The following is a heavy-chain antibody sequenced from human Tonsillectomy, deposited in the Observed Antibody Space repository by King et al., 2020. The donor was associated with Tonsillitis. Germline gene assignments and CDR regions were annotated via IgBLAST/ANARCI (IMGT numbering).Heavy chain of an antibody. CDR3: ARAYRVSGSYFFDY. Sequence: TLKESGPALVKPTQTLTLTCTFSGFSLSTSGMCVGWIRQPPGKALEWLARIDWDDDKYYRTSLKTRLTISKDTSKNQVVLTMTNMDPVDTATYYCARAYRVSGSYFFDYWGQGTLVTVSS. J-gene: IGHJ4*02. CDR2: IDWDDDK. V-gene: IGHV2-70*11. CDR1: GFSLSTSGMC. D-gene: IGHD1-26*01.